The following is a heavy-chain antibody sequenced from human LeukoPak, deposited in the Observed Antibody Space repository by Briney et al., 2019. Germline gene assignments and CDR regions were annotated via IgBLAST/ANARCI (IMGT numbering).Heavy chain of an antibody. CDR3: TRDAKNNRDFDL. CDR1: GFTFTDHW. D-gene: IGHD2/OR15-2a*01. V-gene: IGHV3-74*01. CDR2: INPDGRRT. Sequence: GGSLRVSCVASGFTFTDHWMHWVRQVPGKGLLWVSRINPDGRRTVYAASGKGRFIVSRDNAKNTLYLQMNSLKAEDTALYYCTRDAKNNRDFDLWGQGTLVIVSS. J-gene: IGHJ4*02.